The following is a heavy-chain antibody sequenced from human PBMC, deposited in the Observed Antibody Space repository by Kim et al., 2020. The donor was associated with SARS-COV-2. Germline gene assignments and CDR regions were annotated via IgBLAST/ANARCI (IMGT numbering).Heavy chain of an antibody. D-gene: IGHD6-19*01. Sequence: NKYYADSVKGRFTISRDNSKNTLYLQMNSLRAEDTAVYYCAKDRSSGWTYWGQGTLVTVSS. V-gene: IGHV3-30*02. CDR2: NK. J-gene: IGHJ4*02. CDR3: AKDRSSGWTY.